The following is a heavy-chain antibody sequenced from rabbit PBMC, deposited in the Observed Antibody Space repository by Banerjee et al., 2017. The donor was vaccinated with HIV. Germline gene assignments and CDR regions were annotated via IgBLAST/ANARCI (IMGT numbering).Heavy chain of an antibody. D-gene: IGHD4-2*01. CDR2: IDAGSGAVT. V-gene: IGHV1S45*01. Sequence: QQQLEESGGGLVKPGGTLTLTCKASGLDFSSGYYMCWVRQAPGKGLEWIACIDAGSGAVTYYANWAKGRFIISKTSSTTVTLQVTSLTAADTATYFCARSPTVAYFNLWGPGTLVTVS. CDR1: GLDFSSGYY. J-gene: IGHJ4*01. CDR3: ARSPTVAYFNL.